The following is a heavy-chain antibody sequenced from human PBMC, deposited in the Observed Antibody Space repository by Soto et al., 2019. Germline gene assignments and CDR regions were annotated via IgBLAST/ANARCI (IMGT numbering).Heavy chain of an antibody. CDR2: ISSSSSYT. CDR1: GFTFSDYY. J-gene: IGHJ3*02. Sequence: QVQLVESGGGLVKPGGSLRLSCAASGFTFSDYYMSWIRQAPGKGLEWVSYISSSSSYTNYADSVKGRFTISRDNAKNSLYLKMNSLRAEDTAVYYCARASSSAGGGGLNAFDIWGQGTMVTVSS. CDR3: ARASSSAGGGGLNAFDI. V-gene: IGHV3-11*06. D-gene: IGHD3-22*01.